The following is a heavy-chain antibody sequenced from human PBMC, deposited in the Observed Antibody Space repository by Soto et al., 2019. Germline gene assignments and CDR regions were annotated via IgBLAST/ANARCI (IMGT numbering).Heavy chain of an antibody. CDR1: GYTFTSYY. CDR2: INPSGGST. CDR3: ARGGIAARPYYYYGMDV. Sequence: ASGKVSCKASGYTFTSYYMHWVRQAPRQGLEWMGIINPSGGSTSYAQKFQGRVTMTRDTSTSTVYMELSSLRSEDTAVYYCARGGIAARPYYYYGMDVWGQGTTVTVSS. D-gene: IGHD6-6*01. V-gene: IGHV1-46*01. J-gene: IGHJ6*02.